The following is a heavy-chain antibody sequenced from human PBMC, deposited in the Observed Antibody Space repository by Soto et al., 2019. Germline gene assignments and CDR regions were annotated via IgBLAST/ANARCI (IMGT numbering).Heavy chain of an antibody. Sequence: SLRLSCAASGFTFDDYAMHWVRQAPGKGLEWVSGISWNSGSIGYADSVKGRFTISRDNAKNSLYLQMNSLRAEDTALYYCAKDIAYYDFWSGLRFDPWGQGTLVTVSS. J-gene: IGHJ5*02. CDR3: AKDIAYYDFWSGLRFDP. CDR2: ISWNSGSI. CDR1: GFTFDDYA. D-gene: IGHD3-3*01. V-gene: IGHV3-9*01.